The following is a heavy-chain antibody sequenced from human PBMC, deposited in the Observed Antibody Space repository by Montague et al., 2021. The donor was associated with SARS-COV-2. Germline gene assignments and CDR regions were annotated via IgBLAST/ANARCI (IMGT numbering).Heavy chain of an antibody. CDR2: IHTGGNK. D-gene: IGHD2-21*02. CDR3: VRQGQYCGGDCYAADL. Sequence: SLRLSCAASGFSVNNIYMSWVRQAPGKGLEWVSVIHTGGNKFYADSVRGRFTISRDYLRNIVDLQMNGLRADDTALYYCVRQGQYCGGDCYAADLWGQGTLFT. CDR1: GFSVNNIY. V-gene: IGHV3-66*04. J-gene: IGHJ5*02.